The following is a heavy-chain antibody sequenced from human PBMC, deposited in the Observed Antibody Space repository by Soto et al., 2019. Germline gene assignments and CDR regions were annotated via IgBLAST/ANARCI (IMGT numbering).Heavy chain of an antibody. J-gene: IGHJ6*02. CDR1: GGSISSGGYS. D-gene: IGHD5-18*01. CDR2: IYHSGST. CDR3: ARAIPSWIQLWSHYYYGMDV. Sequence: TLSLTCAVSGGSISSGGYSWRWIREPPGKGLEWIGYIYHSGSTYYNPSLKSRVTISVDRSKNQFSLKLSSVTAADTAVYYCARAIPSWIQLWSHYYYGMDVWGQGTTVTVSS. V-gene: IGHV4-30-2*01.